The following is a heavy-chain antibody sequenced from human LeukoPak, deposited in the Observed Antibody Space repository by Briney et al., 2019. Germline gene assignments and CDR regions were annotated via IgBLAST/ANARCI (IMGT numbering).Heavy chain of an antibody. CDR1: GVTFGSDG. J-gene: IGHJ4*02. V-gene: IGHV3-33*05. CDR2: ISYGGSNT. Sequence: PGGSLRLSCAASGVTFGSDGMHWVRQAPGKGLEWVAVISYGGSNTYYADSVKGRFTISRDNSKNTLYLQMNSSVAEDAAVYYCAKPLYGSGGSCFDYWGQGTLVTVSS. D-gene: IGHD2-15*01. CDR3: AKPLYGSGGSCFDY.